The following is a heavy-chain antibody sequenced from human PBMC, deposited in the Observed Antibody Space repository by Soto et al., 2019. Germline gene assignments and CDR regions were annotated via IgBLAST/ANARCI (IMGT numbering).Heavy chain of an antibody. J-gene: IGHJ6*02. CDR3: ARLTTVTTAPYYYYGMDV. CDR2: IYHSGST. Sequence: SETLSLTCAVSGGSISSSNWWSWVRQPPGKGLEWIGEIYHSGSTNYNPSLKSRVTISVDKSKNQFSLKLSSVTAADTAVYYCARLTTVTTAPYYYYGMDVWGQGTTVTVSS. D-gene: IGHD4-4*01. V-gene: IGHV4-4*02. CDR1: GGSISSSNW.